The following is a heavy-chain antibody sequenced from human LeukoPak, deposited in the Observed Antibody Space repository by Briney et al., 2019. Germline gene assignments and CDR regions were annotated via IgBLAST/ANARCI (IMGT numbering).Heavy chain of an antibody. CDR1: GFTFSGYD. CDR3: AKPETMVRGIIDY. CDR2: IRSDGSDK. D-gene: IGHD3-10*01. Sequence: PGGSLRLSCAASGFTFSGYDMHWVRQAPGKGLEWVALIRSDGSDKYYADSVKGRFTISRDNSKNTVFLQMNSLRAEDTAVYYCAKPETMVRGIIDYWGQGTLVTVSS. J-gene: IGHJ4*02. V-gene: IGHV3-30*02.